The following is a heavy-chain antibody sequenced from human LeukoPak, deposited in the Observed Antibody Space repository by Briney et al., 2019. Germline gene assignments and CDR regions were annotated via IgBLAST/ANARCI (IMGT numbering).Heavy chain of an antibody. D-gene: IGHD3-22*01. J-gene: IGHJ3*02. V-gene: IGHV4-59*08. CDR2: IYYGGGT. CDR1: GGSMSGYS. Sequence: SETLSLTCTVSGGSMSGYSWNWIRQPPGKGLEWIGLIYYGGGTNYNPSLKSRAAISVDTSKNQFSLKLSSVTAADTAVYYCAHRGDSGGSWAFDIWGQGTMVTVSS. CDR3: AHRGDSGGSWAFDI.